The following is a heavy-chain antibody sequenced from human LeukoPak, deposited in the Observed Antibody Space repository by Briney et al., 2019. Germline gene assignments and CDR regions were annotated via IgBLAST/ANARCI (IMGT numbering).Heavy chain of an antibody. CDR2: IWYDGTTK. J-gene: IGHJ4*02. Sequence: GRSLRLSCAASGFFFGTYGIHWVRQAPGKGLEWVAGIWYDGTTKYYADSVKGRFTISRDNSKNTVSLQMDSLRAEDTAVYSCARAPDYGDYVGYFDFWGQGAQVTVSS. CDR1: GFFFGTYG. CDR3: ARAPDYGDYVGYFDF. V-gene: IGHV3-33*01. D-gene: IGHD4-17*01.